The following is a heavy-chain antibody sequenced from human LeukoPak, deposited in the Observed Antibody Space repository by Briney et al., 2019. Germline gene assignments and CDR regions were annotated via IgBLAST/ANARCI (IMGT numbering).Heavy chain of an antibody. CDR3: AREHSSSSGKVFDY. Sequence: ASVKVSCKASGYTFPGHYMHWVRQAPGQGLEWMGWINPNSGGTNYAQKFQGRVTMTRDTSISTAYMELSRLRSDDTAVYYCAREHSSSSGKVFDYWGQGTLVTVSS. D-gene: IGHD6-6*01. V-gene: IGHV1-2*02. CDR2: INPNSGGT. CDR1: GYTFPGHY. J-gene: IGHJ4*02.